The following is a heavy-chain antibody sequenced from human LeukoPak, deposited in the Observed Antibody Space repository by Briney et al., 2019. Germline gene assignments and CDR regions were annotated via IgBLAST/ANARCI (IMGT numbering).Heavy chain of an antibody. D-gene: IGHD6-6*01. CDR1: GFTFSSYW. V-gene: IGHV3-74*03. Sequence: GGSLRLSCAASGFTFSSYWMPWVRQAPGKGLVWVSRINRDGNDTTCADSLKGRFTISRDNAKNTLYLQMNSLRAEDTAVYYCARGDSSSSLDYWGQGTLVTVSS. J-gene: IGHJ4*02. CDR2: INRDGNDT. CDR3: ARGDSSSSLDY.